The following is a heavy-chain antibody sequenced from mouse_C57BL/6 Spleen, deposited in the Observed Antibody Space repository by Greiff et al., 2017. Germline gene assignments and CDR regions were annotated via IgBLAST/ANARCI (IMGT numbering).Heavy chain of an antibody. CDR2: IDPETGGT. D-gene: IGHD1-1*01. J-gene: IGHJ2*01. V-gene: IGHV1-15*01. CDR3: TREGRRYFDY. Sequence: QVQLQQSGAELVRPGASVTLSCKASGYTFTDYEMHWVKQTPVHGLEWIGAIDPETGGTAYNQKFKGKAILTADKSSSTAYMELRSLTSEDSAVYYCTREGRRYFDYWGQGTTLTVSS. CDR1: GYTFTDYE.